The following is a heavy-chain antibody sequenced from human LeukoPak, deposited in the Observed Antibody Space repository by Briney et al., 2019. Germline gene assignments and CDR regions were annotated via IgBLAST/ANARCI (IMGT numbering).Heavy chain of an antibody. Sequence: ASVKVSCKASGYTFTSYYIHWVRQAPGQGFEWMSIINPSDGSTTYSQKFQGRVTMTRDTSTSTVYMELRSLRSDDTAVYYCARGIGSGSFSYYHYYMDVWGKGTTVTVSS. J-gene: IGHJ6*03. V-gene: IGHV1-46*01. CDR3: ARGIGSGSFSYYHYYMDV. CDR1: GYTFTSYY. CDR2: INPSDGST. D-gene: IGHD3-10*01.